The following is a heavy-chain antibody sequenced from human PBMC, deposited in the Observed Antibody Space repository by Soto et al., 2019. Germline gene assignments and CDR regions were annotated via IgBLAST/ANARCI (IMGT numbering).Heavy chain of an antibody. J-gene: IGHJ6*03. CDR3: ARDYDFYYYYMDV. V-gene: IGHV1-69*04. CDR2: IIPILGIA. CDR1: GGTFSSYT. D-gene: IGHD3-3*01. Sequence: ASVKVSCKASGGTFSSYTISWVRQAPGQGLEWMGRIIPILGIANYAQKFQGRVTITADKSTSTAYMELSSLRSEDTAVYYCARDYDFYYYYMDVWGKGTTVTVSS.